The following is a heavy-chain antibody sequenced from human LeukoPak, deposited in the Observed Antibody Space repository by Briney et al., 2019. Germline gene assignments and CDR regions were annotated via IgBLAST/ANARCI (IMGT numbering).Heavy chain of an antibody. D-gene: IGHD2-2*01. CDR3: ARSEGNIVVVPAAIPHFDY. CDR2: IKQDGSEK. CDR1: GFTFSSYW. V-gene: IGHV3-7*01. J-gene: IGHJ4*02. Sequence: PGGSLRLSCAASGFTFSSYWMSWVRQAPGKGLEWVANIKQDGSEKYYVDSVKGRFTISRDNAKNSLYLQMNSLRAEDTAVYYCARSEGNIVVVPAAIPHFDYWGQGTLVTVSS.